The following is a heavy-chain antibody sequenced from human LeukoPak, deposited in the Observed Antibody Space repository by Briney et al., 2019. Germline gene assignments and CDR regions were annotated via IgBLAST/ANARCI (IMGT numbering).Heavy chain of an antibody. Sequence: SETLSLTCTVSGDSVSSGSYFWSWIRQPPGKGLEWIGYIYYSGSTNHNPSLKGRVTISVDTSKNQFSLKLSSVTAADAAVYYCASLGFCNSTTCYDPDYWGQGTLVTVSS. J-gene: IGHJ4*02. D-gene: IGHD2-2*01. CDR2: IYYSGST. V-gene: IGHV4-61*01. CDR3: ASLGFCNSTTCYDPDY. CDR1: GDSVSSGSYF.